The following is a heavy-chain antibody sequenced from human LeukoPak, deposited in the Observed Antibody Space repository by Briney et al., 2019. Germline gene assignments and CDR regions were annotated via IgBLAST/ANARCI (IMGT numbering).Heavy chain of an antibody. CDR2: ISFNGSLT. CDR3: AKVTEYCAGGSCYTGDY. J-gene: IGHJ4*02. V-gene: IGHV3-23*01. CDR1: GFPLRHYA. D-gene: IGHD2-15*01. Sequence: PGGSLRLSCLASGFPLRHYAMNWVRQAPGKGLEWVSAISFNGSLTYYADSVKGRFTISRDNSKNTLYLQMNSLRAEDTAVYYCAKVTEYCAGGSCYTGDYWGQGTLVTVSS.